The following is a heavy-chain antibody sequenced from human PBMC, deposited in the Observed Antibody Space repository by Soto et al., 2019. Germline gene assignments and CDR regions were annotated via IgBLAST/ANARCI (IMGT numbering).Heavy chain of an antibody. CDR2: ISSSSSTI. J-gene: IGHJ4*02. V-gene: IGHV3-48*01. D-gene: IGHD4-17*01. Sequence: GGSLRLSCAASGFTFSSYSMNWVRQAPGKGLEWVSYISSSSSTIYYADSVKGRFTISRDNAKNPLYLQMNSLRAADTAVYYCARDLNYGFFDYWGQGTLVTVSS. CDR1: GFTFSSYS. CDR3: ARDLNYGFFDY.